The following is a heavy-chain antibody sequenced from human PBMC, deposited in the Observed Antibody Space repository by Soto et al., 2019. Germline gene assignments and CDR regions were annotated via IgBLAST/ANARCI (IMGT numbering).Heavy chain of an antibody. J-gene: IGHJ4*02. CDR3: ARGSDY. CDR1: GGSISISY. Sequence: PETLSRTYTDSGGSISISYCLWLHQSPGEGLESIGYSYHHGNTNYNPSLKSRLTVSVDTSKNQFSLKLNSVTAADTAVYYCARGSDYWGQGTLVTVSS. V-gene: IGHV4-59*01. CDR2: SYHHGNT.